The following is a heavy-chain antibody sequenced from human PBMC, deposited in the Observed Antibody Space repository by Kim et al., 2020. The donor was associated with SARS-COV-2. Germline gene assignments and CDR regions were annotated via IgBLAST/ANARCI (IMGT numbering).Heavy chain of an antibody. D-gene: IGHD1-26*01. V-gene: IGHV4-31*02. CDR3: ARLSKIVAAAGGWFDP. Sequence: SLKSGVTISVDTSKNQFSLKLNSVTAADTGVYYCARLSKIVAAAGGWFDPWGQGTLVTVSS. J-gene: IGHJ5*02.